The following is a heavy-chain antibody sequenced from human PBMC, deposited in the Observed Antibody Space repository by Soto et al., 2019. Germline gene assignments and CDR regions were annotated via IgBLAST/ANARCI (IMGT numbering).Heavy chain of an antibody. J-gene: IGHJ2*01. D-gene: IGHD1-26*01. CDR3: ARLRVGVNWYFDL. CDR2: VSSTGSYT. V-gene: IGHV3-11*06. Sequence: QMQLVESGGGLVKPGGSLRLSCAASGFNFGDYYMSWVRQAPAKGLEWVSFVSSTGSYTKYSDSVGGRFTVSRDNGKNSLHLQLNSLRVEDTAVYYCARLRVGVNWYFDLWGRGTLVTVSS. CDR1: GFNFGDYY.